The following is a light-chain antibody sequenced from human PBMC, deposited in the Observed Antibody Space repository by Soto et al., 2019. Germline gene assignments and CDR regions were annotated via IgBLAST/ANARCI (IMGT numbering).Light chain of an antibody. CDR1: SSDVGIYNY. Sequence: QSALTQPPSASGSPGQSVTISCTGTSSDVGIYNYVSWYQQHPGKAPKLIIYEVSKRPSGVPDRFSGSKSGNTASLTVSGLQAEDEADYYCSSYTNSGVFGTGTKLTVL. CDR2: EVS. CDR3: SSYTNSGV. V-gene: IGLV2-8*01. J-gene: IGLJ1*01.